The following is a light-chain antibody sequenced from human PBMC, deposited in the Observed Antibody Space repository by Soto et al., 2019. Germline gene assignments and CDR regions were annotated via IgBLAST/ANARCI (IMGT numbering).Light chain of an antibody. CDR3: QQFHDLPFT. J-gene: IGKJ3*01. Sequence: DIQMTQSPSSLSASVGDRVTITCQASQDITKSLNWFQQKPGKAPALLIYDASNLETGVPSNFSGSASGTDFTFTISSLQPEHIATYYCQQFHDLPFTFGPGTKVELK. V-gene: IGKV1-33*01. CDR2: DAS. CDR1: QDITKS.